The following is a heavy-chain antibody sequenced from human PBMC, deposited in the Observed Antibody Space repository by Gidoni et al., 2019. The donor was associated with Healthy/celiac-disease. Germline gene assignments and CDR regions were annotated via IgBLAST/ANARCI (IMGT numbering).Heavy chain of an antibody. CDR2: ISSSGSTI. V-gene: IGHV3-48*03. CDR1: GFTFSSYE. Sequence: EVQHLESGGGLVQPGGSLRLSCAASGFTFSSYEMNWVRQAPGKGMEWVSYISSSGSTIYYADSVKGRFTISRDNAKNSLYLQMNSLRAEDTAVYYCAREVRELWEAFDYWGQGTLVTVSS. J-gene: IGHJ4*02. D-gene: IGHD3-16*01. CDR3: AREVRELWEAFDY.